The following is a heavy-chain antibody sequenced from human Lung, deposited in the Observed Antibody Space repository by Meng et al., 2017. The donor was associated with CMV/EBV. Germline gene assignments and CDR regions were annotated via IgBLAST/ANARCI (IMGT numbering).Heavy chain of an antibody. CDR2: INPKSGGT. J-gene: IGHJ4*03. D-gene: IGHD6-25*01. CDR1: GYTFIDYY. V-gene: IGHV1-2*02. CDR3: TSAPRDY. Sequence: QVRLVQSGAEVKKPGASVKVSCKASGYTFIDYYMHWVRQAPGQGLEWVGWINPKSGGTHYAQSFQGRVTITRDTSINTVYVEISSLKSDDTAVYYCTSAPRDYWGQGTLVTVSS.